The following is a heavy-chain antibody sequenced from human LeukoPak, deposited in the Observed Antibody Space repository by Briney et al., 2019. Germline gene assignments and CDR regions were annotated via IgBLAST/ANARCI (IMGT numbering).Heavy chain of an antibody. D-gene: IGHD4-23*01. V-gene: IGHV4-59*01. CDR1: GGSISSYY. Sequence: SETLSLTCTVSGGSISSYYWSWIRQPPGKGLEWIGYIYYSGSTNYNPSLKSRATISVDTSKNQFSLKLSSVTAADTAVYYCARVLDYGGNQNYFDYWGQGTLVTVSS. CDR3: ARVLDYGGNQNYFDY. CDR2: IYYSGST. J-gene: IGHJ4*02.